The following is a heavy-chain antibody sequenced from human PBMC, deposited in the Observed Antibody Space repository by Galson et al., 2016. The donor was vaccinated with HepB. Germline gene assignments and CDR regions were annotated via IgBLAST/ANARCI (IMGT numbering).Heavy chain of an antibody. J-gene: IGHJ6*03. D-gene: IGHD3-22*01. CDR2: IYHSGST. CDR1: GGFVSSGNW. Sequence: TLSLTCAVSGGFVSSGNWWSWVRQPPGKGLEWIGEIYHSGSTNYNPSLKSRVTISVDKSKNQFSLKLSSVTAADTAVYYCARVYDSSGYYGEAFYYYMDVWGKGTTVTVSS. V-gene: IGHV4-4*02. CDR3: ARVYDSSGYYGEAFYYYMDV.